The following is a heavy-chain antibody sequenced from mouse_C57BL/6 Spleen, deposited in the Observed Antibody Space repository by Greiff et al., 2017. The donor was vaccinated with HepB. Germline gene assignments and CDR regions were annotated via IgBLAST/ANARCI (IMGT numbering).Heavy chain of an antibody. J-gene: IGHJ2*01. V-gene: IGHV1-80*01. D-gene: IGHD1-1*01. Sequence: VQLQQSGAELVKPGASVKISCKASGYAFSSYWMNWVKQRPGKGLEWIGQIYPGDGDTNYNGKFKGTATLTADKSSSTAYMQLSSLTSEDSAVYFCARSRPQITTVLDYWGQGTTLTVSS. CDR3: ARSRPQITTVLDY. CDR1: GYAFSSYW. CDR2: IYPGDGDT.